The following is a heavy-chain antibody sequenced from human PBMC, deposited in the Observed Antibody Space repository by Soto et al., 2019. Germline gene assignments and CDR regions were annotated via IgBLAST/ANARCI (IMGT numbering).Heavy chain of an antibody. CDR3: ARASGYRAQGDG. V-gene: IGHV4-34*01. CDR2: INHSGST. CDR1: GGSFSGYY. J-gene: IGHJ6*04. Sequence: PSETLSLTCAVYGGSFSGYYWSWIRQPPGKGLEWIGEINHSGSTNYNPSLKSRVTISVDTSKNQFSLKLSSVTAADTAVYYCARASGYRAQGDGWGKGTTVTVSS. D-gene: IGHD5-18*01.